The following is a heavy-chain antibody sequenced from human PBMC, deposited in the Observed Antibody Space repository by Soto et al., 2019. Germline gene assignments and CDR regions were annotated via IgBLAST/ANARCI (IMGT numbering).Heavy chain of an antibody. CDR2: INPNGGAT. D-gene: IGHD5-12*01. J-gene: IGHJ6*03. CDR1: GDSFNDYY. V-gene: IGHV1-2*02. CDR3: ARESGGATATLDYYYFYMDC. Sequence: ASVKVSCKTSGDSFNDYYIHWVRQAPGQGLEWMGWINPNGGATKYAQKFQGRVTVTRDTSIRTVYMELSSLRSDDTAVYYCARESGGATATLDYYYFYMDCWGKGITVTVAS.